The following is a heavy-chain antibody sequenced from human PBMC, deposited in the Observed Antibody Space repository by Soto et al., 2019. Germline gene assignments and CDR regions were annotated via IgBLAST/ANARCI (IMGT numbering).Heavy chain of an antibody. CDR3: ARAAMGGSSWPFDY. V-gene: IGHV4-30-2*01. D-gene: IGHD6-13*01. J-gene: IGHJ4*02. CDR2: IYHSGST. Sequence: PSETLSLTCAVSGGSISSGGYSWSWIRQPPGKGLECIGYIYHSGSTYYNPSLKSRVTISVDRSKNQFSLKLSSVTAADTAVYYCARAAMGGSSWPFDYWGQGTLVTVSS. CDR1: GGSISSGGYS.